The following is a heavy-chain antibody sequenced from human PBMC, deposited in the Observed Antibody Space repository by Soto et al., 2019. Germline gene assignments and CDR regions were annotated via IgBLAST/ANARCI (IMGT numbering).Heavy chain of an antibody. V-gene: IGHV1-18*04. CDR1: GYTFTGYY. CDR3: ARVPVLSYGALYYFDY. D-gene: IGHD5-18*01. Sequence: ASVKVSCKASGYTFTGYYMHWVRQAPGQGLEWMGWISAYNGNTNYAQKLQGRVTMTTDTSTSTAYMELRSLRSDDTAVYYCARVPVLSYGALYYFDYWGQGTLVTVSS. CDR2: ISAYNGNT. J-gene: IGHJ4*02.